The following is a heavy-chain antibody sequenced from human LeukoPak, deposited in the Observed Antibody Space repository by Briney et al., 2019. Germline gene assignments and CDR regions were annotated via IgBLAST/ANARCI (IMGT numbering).Heavy chain of an antibody. D-gene: IGHD6-19*01. V-gene: IGHV5-51*01. Sequence: GESLKISCVASGYSFTSYWIGWVRQMPGKGLEWMGIIYPGDSDSRYSPSFQGQVTFSADKSISTAYLHWSSLEGSDTAMYYCATGYGSGRGAFDIWGQGTKVTVSS. CDR3: ATGYGSGRGAFDI. CDR2: IYPGDSDS. J-gene: IGHJ3*02. CDR1: GYSFTSYW.